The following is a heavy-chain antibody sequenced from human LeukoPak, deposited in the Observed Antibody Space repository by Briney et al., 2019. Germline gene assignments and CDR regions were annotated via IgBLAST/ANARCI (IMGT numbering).Heavy chain of an antibody. CDR1: GFTFSNYE. J-gene: IGHJ4*02. Sequence: GGSLRLSCAASGFTFSNYEMNWVRQAPGKGLEWVSYISSSGSTIYYADSVKGRFTISRDNAKNSLYLQMNSLRAEDTAVYYCARDYGGSSPFDYWGQGTLVTVSS. CDR3: ARDYGGSSPFDY. D-gene: IGHD4-23*01. V-gene: IGHV3-48*03. CDR2: ISSSGSTI.